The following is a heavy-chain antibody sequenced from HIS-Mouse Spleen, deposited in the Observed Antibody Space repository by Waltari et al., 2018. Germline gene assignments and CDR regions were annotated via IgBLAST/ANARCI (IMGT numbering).Heavy chain of an antibody. V-gene: IGHV4-39*07. CDR1: GGSISSSSYY. Sequence: QLQLQESGPGLVKPSETLSLTCTVSGGSISSSSYYWGWIRQPPGKGLEWIGSIYYRGSTYYNPSLKSRVTISLDTSKNQFSLKLSSVTAADTAVYYCAREIPYSSSWYDWYFDLWGRGTLVTVSS. CDR3: AREIPYSSSWYDWYFDL. J-gene: IGHJ2*01. CDR2: IYYRGST. D-gene: IGHD6-13*01.